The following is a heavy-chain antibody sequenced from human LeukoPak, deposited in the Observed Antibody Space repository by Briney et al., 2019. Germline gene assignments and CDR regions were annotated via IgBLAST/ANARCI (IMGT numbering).Heavy chain of an antibody. CDR1: GFTFDDYA. Sequence: GRSLRLSCAASGFTFDDYAMHWVRQAPGKGLEWVSGISWNSGSIGYADSVKGRFTISRDNAKNSLYLQMNSLRAEDTGVYYCARGDTQSKYRQFDSWGQGSLVIVSS. J-gene: IGHJ4*02. CDR2: ISWNSGSI. V-gene: IGHV3-9*01. D-gene: IGHD1-26*01. CDR3: ARGDTQSKYRQFDS.